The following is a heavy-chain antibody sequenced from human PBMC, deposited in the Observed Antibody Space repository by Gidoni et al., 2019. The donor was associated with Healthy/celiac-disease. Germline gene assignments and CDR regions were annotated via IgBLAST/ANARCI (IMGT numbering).Heavy chain of an antibody. CDR3: TRPYSSSHPFDY. V-gene: IGHV3-73*02. J-gene: IGHJ4*02. Sequence: EVQLVESGGGLVQPGGSLKLSCAASGFTFSCSAMHWVRQASGKGLEWVGRIRSKANSYATAYAASVKGRFTISRDDSKNTAYLQMNSLKTEDTAVYYCTRPYSSSHPFDYWGQGTLVTVSS. CDR2: IRSKANSYAT. CDR1: GFTFSCSA. D-gene: IGHD6-13*01.